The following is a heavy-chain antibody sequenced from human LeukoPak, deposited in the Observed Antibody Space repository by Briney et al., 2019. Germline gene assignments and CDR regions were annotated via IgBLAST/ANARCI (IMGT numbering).Heavy chain of an antibody. V-gene: IGHV3-74*01. Sequence: GGSLRLSCAASGFTFSNYWMHWVRQAPGKGLVWVSRINSDGINTSYADSVKGRFTISRDNSKNTLYPQMNSLRAEDTAVYYCARAPYYDILTGYLEDWGQGTLVTVSS. J-gene: IGHJ4*02. D-gene: IGHD3-9*01. CDR2: INSDGINT. CDR3: ARAPYYDILTGYLED. CDR1: GFTFSNYW.